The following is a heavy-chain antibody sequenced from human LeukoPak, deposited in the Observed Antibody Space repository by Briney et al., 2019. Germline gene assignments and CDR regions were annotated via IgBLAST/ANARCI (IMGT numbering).Heavy chain of an antibody. J-gene: IGHJ6*04. D-gene: IGHD2-2*01. CDR1: GYTFTSYD. Sequence: PGASVKVSCKASGYTFTSYDINWVRQATGQGLEWMGWMNPNSGNTGYAQKFQGRVTMTRNTSISTAYMELSSLRSEDTAVYYCARHPIVVVPAGAYYYYYGMDVWGKGTTVTVSS. CDR2: MNPNSGNT. CDR3: ARHPIVVVPAGAYYYYYGMDV. V-gene: IGHV1-8*01.